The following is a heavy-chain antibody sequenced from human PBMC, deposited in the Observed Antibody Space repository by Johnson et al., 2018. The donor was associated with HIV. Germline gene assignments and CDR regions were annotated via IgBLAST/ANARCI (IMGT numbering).Heavy chain of an antibody. D-gene: IGHD6-6*01. Sequence: LVESRGVLVQPGGSLRLSCAASGFTVSSNEMSWVRQAPGKGLEWVSYISSSGSTIYYADPVKGRFTISRDNAKNSLYLQMNSLRAEDTAVYYCARVFYRYSSSSTAAFDIWGQGTMVTVSS. CDR2: ISSSGSTI. V-gene: IGHV3-48*03. J-gene: IGHJ3*02. CDR3: ARVFYRYSSSSTAAFDI. CDR1: GFTVSSNE.